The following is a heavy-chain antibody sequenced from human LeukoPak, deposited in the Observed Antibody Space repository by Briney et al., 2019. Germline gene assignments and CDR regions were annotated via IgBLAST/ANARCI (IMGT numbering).Heavy chain of an antibody. D-gene: IGHD4/OR15-4a*01. CDR2: ISSSTNYI. J-gene: IGHJ4*02. Sequence: GGSLRLSCAASGFTFSSYNMNWVRQAPGKGLEWVSSISSSTNYIYYADSLKGRFTISRDNAKNSLYLQMNSLTAEDTAVYYCATLRTTPYYFDYWGQGTLVTVSS. CDR1: GFTFSSYN. CDR3: ATLRTTPYYFDY. V-gene: IGHV3-21*01.